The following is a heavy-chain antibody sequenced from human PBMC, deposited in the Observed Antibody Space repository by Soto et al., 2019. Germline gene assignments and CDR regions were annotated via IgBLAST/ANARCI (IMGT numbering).Heavy chain of an antibody. CDR1: GFTFRSYS. J-gene: IGHJ6*02. V-gene: IGHV3-21*01. D-gene: IGHD2-2*01. Sequence: PGGSMRLCCAASGFTFRSYSVNWVRPAPGKGLEWVSSISSSSSYIYYADSVKGRFTISRDNAKNSLYLQMNSLRAEDTAVYYCARLVVPAAIGFYYYYYGMGVWGQGTTVTVSS. CDR3: ARLVVPAAIGFYYYYYGMGV. CDR2: ISSSSSYI.